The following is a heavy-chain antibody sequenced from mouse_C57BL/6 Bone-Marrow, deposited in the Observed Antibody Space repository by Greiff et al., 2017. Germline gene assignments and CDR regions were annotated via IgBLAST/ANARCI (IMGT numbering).Heavy chain of an antibody. Sequence: EVKLQESGAELVRPGASVKLSCTASGFNIKDDYMHWVKQRPEQGLAWIGWIDPENGDTEYASKFQGKATITADTSSNTAYLQLSSLTSEDTAVYYCTTYYYGSSFFDYWGQGTTLTVSS. CDR2: IDPENGDT. V-gene: IGHV14-4*01. J-gene: IGHJ2*01. CDR1: GFNIKDDY. CDR3: TTYYYGSSFFDY. D-gene: IGHD1-1*01.